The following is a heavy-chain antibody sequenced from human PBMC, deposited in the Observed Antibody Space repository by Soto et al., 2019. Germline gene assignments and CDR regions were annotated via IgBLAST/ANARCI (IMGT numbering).Heavy chain of an antibody. CDR1: GYTFTSYD. Sequence: ASVKVSCKASGYTFTSYDINWVRQATRQGLEWMGWMNPNSGNTGYAQKLQGRVTMTTDTSTSTAYMELRSLRSDDTAVYYCARDCSSTSCYASYYYYGMDVWGQGTTVTVSS. D-gene: IGHD2-2*01. CDR2: MNPNSGNT. V-gene: IGHV1-8*01. J-gene: IGHJ6*02. CDR3: ARDCSSTSCYASYYYYGMDV.